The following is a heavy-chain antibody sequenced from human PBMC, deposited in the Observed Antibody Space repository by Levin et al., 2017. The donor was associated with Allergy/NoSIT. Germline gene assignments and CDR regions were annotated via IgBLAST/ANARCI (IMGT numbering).Heavy chain of an antibody. CDR2: IYYSGST. CDR3: ARSLTGTPDYFDY. V-gene: IGHV4-30-4*01. J-gene: IGHJ4*02. Sequence: SETLSLTCTVSGGSISSGDYYWSWIRQPPGKGLEWIGYIYYSGSTYYNPSLKSRVTISVDTSKNQFSLKLSSVTAADTAVYYCARSLTGTPDYFDYWGQGTLVTVSS. CDR1: GGSISSGDYY. D-gene: IGHD1-20*01.